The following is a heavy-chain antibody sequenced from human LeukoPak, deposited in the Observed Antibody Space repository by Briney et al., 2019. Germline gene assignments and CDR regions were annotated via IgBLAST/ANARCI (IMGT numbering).Heavy chain of an antibody. V-gene: IGHV4-39*07. CDR3: ARVRDGYNSIDAFDI. Sequence: SETLSLTCTVSGGSISTSSYYWGWVRQPPGKGLEWIGNIFYSGSTYYSPSLKSRVTISLDTSRNQFSLKLSSVTAADTAVYYCARVRDGYNSIDAFDIWGQGTMVTVSS. CDR1: GGSISTSSYY. J-gene: IGHJ3*02. CDR2: IFYSGST. D-gene: IGHD5-24*01.